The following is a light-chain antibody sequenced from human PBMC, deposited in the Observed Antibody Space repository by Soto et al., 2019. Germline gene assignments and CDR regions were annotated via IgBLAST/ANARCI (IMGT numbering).Light chain of an antibody. CDR3: QVLDSSSDHVV. J-gene: IGLJ2*01. Sequence: SYELTQPPSVSVAPGKTARITCGGNKIGSKSVHWYQQKPGQAPVLVIYYDSDRPSGIPERFSGSNSGNTATLTISRVEAGDEADYYCQVLDSSSDHVVFGGGTKLTVL. V-gene: IGLV3-21*04. CDR2: YDS. CDR1: KIGSKS.